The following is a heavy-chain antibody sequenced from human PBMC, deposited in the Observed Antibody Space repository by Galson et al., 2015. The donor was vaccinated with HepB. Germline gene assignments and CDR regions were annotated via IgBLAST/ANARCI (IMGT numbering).Heavy chain of an antibody. Sequence: QSGAEVKKPGESLRISCRGSGYSFTNYYISWVRQMPGKGLEWMGRIDPGDSYTNYSPSFQGHVTISTDKSISTAFLQWSSLKASDTAMYYCARPRGELSFHDGFDIWGQGTKVTVSS. CDR2: IDPGDSYT. CDR3: ARPRGELSFHDGFDI. CDR1: GYSFTNYY. D-gene: IGHD3-16*02. V-gene: IGHV5-10-1*01. J-gene: IGHJ3*02.